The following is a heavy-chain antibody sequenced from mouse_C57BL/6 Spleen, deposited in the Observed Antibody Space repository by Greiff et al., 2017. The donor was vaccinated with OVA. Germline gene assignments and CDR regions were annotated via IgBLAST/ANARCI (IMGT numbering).Heavy chain of an antibody. CDR1: GYTFTSYW. CDR3: ARSRGNYWIFDY. Sequence: QVQLQQPGAELVRPGTSVKLSCKASGYTFTSYWMHWVKQRPGQGLEWIGVIDPSDSYTNYNQKFKGKATLTVDTSSSTAYMQLSSLTSEDSAVYYCARSRGNYWIFDYWGQGTTLTVSS. CDR2: IDPSDSYT. V-gene: IGHV1-59*01. J-gene: IGHJ2*01. D-gene: IGHD2-1*01.